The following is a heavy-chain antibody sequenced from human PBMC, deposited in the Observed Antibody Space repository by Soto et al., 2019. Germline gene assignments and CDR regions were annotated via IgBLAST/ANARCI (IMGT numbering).Heavy chain of an antibody. V-gene: IGHV3-30*18. Sequence: QVQLVESGGGVVQPGRSLRLSCAASGFIFRSFGMHWVRQAPGKGLEWVAVVSHDGSKRFYSESMQGRFTISRDNSKNTLFLQVDSLRGEDTAVYYCAKDRGDGEIDYWGQGTQVTVSS. CDR1: GFIFRSFG. J-gene: IGHJ4*02. CDR3: AKDRGDGEIDY. CDR2: VSHDGSKR.